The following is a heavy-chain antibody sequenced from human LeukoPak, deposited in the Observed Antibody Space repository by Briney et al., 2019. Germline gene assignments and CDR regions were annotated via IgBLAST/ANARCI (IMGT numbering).Heavy chain of an antibody. D-gene: IGHD1-1*01. CDR3: ARRGTGHGMDV. Sequence: GSLRLSCAASGFTFNNYWIHWVRQAPGKGLVWVSRINNDGSSASYVDSVKGRFTISRDNAKNTLFLQMNSLRAEDTAVYYCARRGTGHGMDVWGQGTTVIVSS. CDR1: GFTFNNYW. J-gene: IGHJ6*02. V-gene: IGHV3-74*01. CDR2: INNDGSSA.